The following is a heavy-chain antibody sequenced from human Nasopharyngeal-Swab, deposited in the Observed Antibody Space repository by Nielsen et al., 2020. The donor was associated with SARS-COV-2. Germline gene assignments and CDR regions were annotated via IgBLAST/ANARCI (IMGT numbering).Heavy chain of an antibody. CDR3: AREEGSSWHYFDY. V-gene: IGHV3-30*04. CDR2: ISYDGSNK. Sequence: GESMKISCAASGFTFGSYAMHWVRQAPGKGLECVAVISYDGSNKYYADSVKGRFTISRDNSKNTLYLQMNSLRAEDTAVYYCAREEGSSWHYFDYWGQGTLVTVSS. J-gene: IGHJ4*02. D-gene: IGHD6-13*01. CDR1: GFTFGSYA.